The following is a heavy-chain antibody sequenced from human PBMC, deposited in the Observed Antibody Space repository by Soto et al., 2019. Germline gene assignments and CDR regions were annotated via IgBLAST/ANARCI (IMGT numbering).Heavy chain of an antibody. V-gene: IGHV1-18*01. D-gene: IGHD3-22*01. CDR1: GYTYTRYA. CDR2: ISAYNGNT. CDR3: ARDFDDSSAPYYFDY. Sequence: AASVKVSCKASGYTYTRYAMRWVRKAPRQGLEWMGWISAYNGNTNYAQKLQGRVTMTTDTSTSTAYMELRSLRSDDTAVYYCARDFDDSSAPYYFDYWGQGTLVTVSS. J-gene: IGHJ4*02.